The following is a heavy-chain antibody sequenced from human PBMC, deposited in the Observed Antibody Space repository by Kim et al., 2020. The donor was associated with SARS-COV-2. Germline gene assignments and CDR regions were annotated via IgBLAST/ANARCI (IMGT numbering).Heavy chain of an antibody. V-gene: IGHV4-31*03. CDR2: VYYSGNT. CDR3: ARVVSGDYAFEV. Sequence: SETLSLTCTVSGDSIRNYVYYWSWIRQHPGKGLEWVGLVYYSGNTSYNPSLNSRVTISVDTSKNQFSLKLTSVTAADTAVDYCARVVSGDYAFEVWGQGT. J-gene: IGHJ4*02. D-gene: IGHD4-17*01. CDR1: GDSIRNYVYY.